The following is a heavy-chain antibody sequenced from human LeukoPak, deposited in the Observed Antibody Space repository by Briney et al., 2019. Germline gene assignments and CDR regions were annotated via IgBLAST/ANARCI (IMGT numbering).Heavy chain of an antibody. CDR3: AKDQRDSSSWFLGSGYYFDY. CDR1: GFTFSSYA. Sequence: GGSLRLSCAASGFTFSSYAMSWVRQAPGKGLEWVSAISGSGGSTYYADSVKGRFTISRDNSKNTLYLQLNSLRAEDTAVYYCAKDQRDSSSWFLGSGYYFDYWGQGTLVTVSS. CDR2: ISGSGGST. J-gene: IGHJ4*02. V-gene: IGHV3-23*01. D-gene: IGHD6-13*01.